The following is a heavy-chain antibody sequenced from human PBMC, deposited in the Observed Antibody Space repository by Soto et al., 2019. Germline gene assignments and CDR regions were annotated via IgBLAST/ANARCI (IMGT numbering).Heavy chain of an antibody. CDR2: SSNRGTWT. CDR3: ARSGDNYNVLDY. CDR1: GFSISDHY. D-gene: IGHD3-10*02. J-gene: IGHJ4*02. Sequence: QVQLVESGGGLVKPGGSLRLTCAASGFSISDHYMSWIRQAPGKGLEWVSYSSNRGTWTKYAVSVKGRFSISRDNAKNSMYLEINSLRGEDTAIYYCARSGDNYNVLDYWGQGTPVTVSS. V-gene: IGHV3-11*05.